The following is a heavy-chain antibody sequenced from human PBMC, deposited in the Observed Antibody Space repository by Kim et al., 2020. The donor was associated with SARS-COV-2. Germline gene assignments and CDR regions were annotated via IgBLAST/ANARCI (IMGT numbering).Heavy chain of an antibody. D-gene: IGHD4-17*01. CDR2: INHSGST. V-gene: IGHV4-34*01. CDR3: ARGLGGDYFYYYYMDV. CDR1: GGSFSGYY. Sequence: SETLSLTCAVYGGSFSGYYWSWIRQPPGKGLEWIGEINHSGSTNYNPSLKSRVTISVDTSKNQFSLKLSSVTAADTAVYYCARGLGGDYFYYYYMDVWG. J-gene: IGHJ6*03.